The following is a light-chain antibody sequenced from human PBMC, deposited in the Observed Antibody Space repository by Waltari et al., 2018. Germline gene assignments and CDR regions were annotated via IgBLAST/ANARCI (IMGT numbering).Light chain of an antibody. Sequence: QSALTQPPSASGSPGQSVTISCTGPSSDVGAYKFVSWYQQHPVKAPKLMIYDVSKRPSGVPDRFSGSKSGNTASLTVSGLQAGDEADYYCSSYAGSNNVFGTGTKVTVL. CDR3: SSYAGSNNV. CDR2: DVS. V-gene: IGLV2-8*01. J-gene: IGLJ1*01. CDR1: SSDVGAYKF.